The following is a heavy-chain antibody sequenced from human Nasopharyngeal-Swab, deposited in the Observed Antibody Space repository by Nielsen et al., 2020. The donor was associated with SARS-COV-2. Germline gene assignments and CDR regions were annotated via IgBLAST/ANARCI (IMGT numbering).Heavy chain of an antibody. CDR3: AKDLRGPYFF. V-gene: IGHV3-23*01. D-gene: IGHD2/OR15-2a*01. CDR2: ISGSGDISGSGGST. CDR1: GFTFSSYT. J-gene: IGHJ4*02. Sequence: GGSLRLSCAASGFTFSSYTMNWVRQAPGKGLEWVSAISGSGDISGSGGSTYYADSVKGRFTISRDNSKNTLSLQMNSLRAEDTAVYYCAKDLRGPYFFWGQGTLVTVSS.